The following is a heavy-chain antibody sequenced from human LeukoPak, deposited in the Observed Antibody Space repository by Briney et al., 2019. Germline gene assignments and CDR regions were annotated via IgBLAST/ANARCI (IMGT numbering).Heavy chain of an antibody. J-gene: IGHJ3*02. CDR1: GGSISSSSYC. CDR2: IYYSGST. CDR3: ARPQWELGAFDI. Sequence: SETLSLTCTVSGGSISSSSYCWGWIRQPPGKGLEWIGSIYYSGSTYYNPSLKSRVTISVDTSKNQFSLKLSSVTAADTAVYYCARPQWELGAFDIWGQGTMVTVSS. D-gene: IGHD1-26*01. V-gene: IGHV4-39*07.